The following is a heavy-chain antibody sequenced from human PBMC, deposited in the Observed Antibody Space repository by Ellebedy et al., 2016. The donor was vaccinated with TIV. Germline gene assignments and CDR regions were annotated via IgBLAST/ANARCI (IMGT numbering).Heavy chain of an antibody. V-gene: IGHV3-23*01. CDR2: ISGSGGST. Sequence: GGSLRLXXAASGFTFSSYAMSWVRQAPGKGLEWVSAISGSGGSTYYADSVKGRFTISRDNSKNTLYLQMNSLRAEDTAVYYCAVIFLAAPNWFDPWGQGTLVTVSS. CDR1: GFTFSSYA. D-gene: IGHD6-6*01. J-gene: IGHJ5*02. CDR3: AVIFLAAPNWFDP.